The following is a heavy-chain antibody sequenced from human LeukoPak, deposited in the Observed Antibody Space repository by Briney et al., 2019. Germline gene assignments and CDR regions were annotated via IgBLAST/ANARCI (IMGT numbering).Heavy chain of an antibody. CDR2: SNAGNGNT. CDR3: ARSPIYDFWSGYYTNYYYYYMDV. Sequence: ASVKVSCKASGYTFTSYAMHWVRQAPGQRLEWMGWSNAGNGNTKYSQEFQGRVTITRNTSISTAYMELSSLRSEDTAVYYCARSPIYDFWSGYYTNYYYYYMDVWGKGTTVTVSS. CDR1: GYTFTSYA. V-gene: IGHV1-3*02. D-gene: IGHD3-3*01. J-gene: IGHJ6*03.